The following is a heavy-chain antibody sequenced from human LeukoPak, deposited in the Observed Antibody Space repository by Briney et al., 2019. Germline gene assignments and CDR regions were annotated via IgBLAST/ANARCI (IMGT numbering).Heavy chain of an antibody. CDR3: ARGIDNNWFDP. CDR2: IYYSGST. CDR1: GGSISTYF. J-gene: IGHJ5*02. Sequence: SETLSLTCTVSGGSISTYFWRWIRQPPGKGLEWIGYIYYSGSTNYNSSLKSRVTISVDTSKNQFSLKLSSVTAADTAVYYCARGIDNNWFDPWGQGTLVTVSS. D-gene: IGHD3-9*01. V-gene: IGHV4-59*01.